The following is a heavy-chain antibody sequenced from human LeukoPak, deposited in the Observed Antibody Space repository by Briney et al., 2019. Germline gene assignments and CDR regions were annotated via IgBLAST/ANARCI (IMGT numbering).Heavy chain of an antibody. CDR3: AKGIAAASFIDY. D-gene: IGHD6-13*01. J-gene: IGHJ4*02. V-gene: IGHV3-30*18. CDR1: GFIFSSYG. Sequence: GGSLRLSCAASGFIFSSYGMHWVRQAPGKGLEWVAVTSHDGSNKNYADSVKGRFTISRDNSKNTLYLQMNSLRADDTAVYYCAKGIAAASFIDYWGQGALVTVSS. CDR2: TSHDGSNK.